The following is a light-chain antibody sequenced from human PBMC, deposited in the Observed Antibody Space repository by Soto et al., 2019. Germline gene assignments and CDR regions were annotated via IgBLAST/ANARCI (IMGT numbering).Light chain of an antibody. V-gene: IGKV3D-20*02. CDR3: QQRSNWPLT. CDR1: QSVSSSY. J-gene: IGKJ5*01. Sequence: IMLKQSPGTLSLSPGERATLSCRASQSVSSSYLAWYQQKPGQAPRLLIYDASNRATGIPARFSGSGSGTDFTLTISSLEPEDFAVYYCQQRSNWPLTFGQGTRLEI. CDR2: DAS.